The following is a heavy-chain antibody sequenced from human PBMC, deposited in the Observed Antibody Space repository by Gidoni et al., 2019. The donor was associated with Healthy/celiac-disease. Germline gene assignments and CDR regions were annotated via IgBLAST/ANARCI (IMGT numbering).Heavy chain of an antibody. CDR3: ARASEWIQLWLGY. Sequence: EVQLVESGGGLVQPGGSLRLSCSASGFTVSSHYMSWCRQAPGKGLECVSIIYSGGSTYYAESVKGRFTISRHNSKNTLYLQMNSLRAEDTAVYYCARASEWIQLWLGYWGQGTLVTVAS. J-gene: IGHJ4*02. CDR1: GFTVSSHY. CDR2: IYSGGST. D-gene: IGHD5-18*01. V-gene: IGHV3-53*04.